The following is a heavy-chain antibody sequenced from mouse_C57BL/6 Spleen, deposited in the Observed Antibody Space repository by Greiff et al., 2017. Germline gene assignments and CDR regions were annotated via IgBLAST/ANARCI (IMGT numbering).Heavy chain of an antibody. CDR1: GYTFTSYW. CDR3: GRGEGNPKGDFDY. CDR2: IDPSDSYT. J-gene: IGHJ2*01. Sequence: QVQLQQPGAELVMPGASVKLSCKASGYTFTSYWMHWVKQRPGQGLEWIGEIDPSDSYTNYNQKFKGKSTLTVDKSSSTAYMQLSSLTSEDSAVYYCGRGEGNPKGDFDYWGQGTTLTVSS. V-gene: IGHV1-69*01.